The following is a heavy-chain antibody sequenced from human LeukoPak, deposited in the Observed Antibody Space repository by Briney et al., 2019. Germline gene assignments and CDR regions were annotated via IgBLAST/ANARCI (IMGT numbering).Heavy chain of an antibody. V-gene: IGHV3-74*01. Sequence: PGGSLRLSCAASGFTFSSYWMRWVRQAPGKGLVRVSRINSDGSSTSYADSVKGRFTISRDNAKNTLYLQMNSLRAEDTAVYYCARARNYYDSSGYYEEESFDYWGQGTLVTVSS. D-gene: IGHD3-22*01. CDR2: INSDGSST. CDR3: ARARNYYDSSGYYEEESFDY. CDR1: GFTFSSYW. J-gene: IGHJ4*02.